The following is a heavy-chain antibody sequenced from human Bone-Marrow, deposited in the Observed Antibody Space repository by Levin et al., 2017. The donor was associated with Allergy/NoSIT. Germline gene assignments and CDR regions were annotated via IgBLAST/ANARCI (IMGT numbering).Heavy chain of an antibody. Sequence: PRASVKVSCNISGVDFSSYFALSWVRQAPGQGLEWMGGLIPISGPTYFARKFQGRVTFTAEKSTTTAYMEIVGLTSEDTALYYCAGSPTVAVAAEYLEHWGLGTQIIVSS. V-gene: IGHV1-69*06. CDR1: GVDFSSYFA. J-gene: IGHJ1*01. D-gene: IGHD6-19*01. CDR2: LIPISGPT. CDR3: AGSPTVAVAAEYLEH.